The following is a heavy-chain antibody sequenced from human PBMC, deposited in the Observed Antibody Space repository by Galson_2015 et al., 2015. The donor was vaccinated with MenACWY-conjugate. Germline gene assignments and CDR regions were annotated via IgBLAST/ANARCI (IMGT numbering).Heavy chain of an antibody. V-gene: IGHV5-51*01. CDR2: ISPGDSII. CDR1: GYSFTTYW. D-gene: IGHD1-26*01. CDR3: ARHPPGGRGMDV. Sequence: QSGAEVKKPGESLTISCQGSGYSFTTYWIGWVRQLPGNGVEWMGLISPGDSIIRYSPAFQGPVTMSADKSINTAYLQWNTLQASDTAMYYCARHPPGGRGMDVWGQGTTVTVSS. J-gene: IGHJ6*02.